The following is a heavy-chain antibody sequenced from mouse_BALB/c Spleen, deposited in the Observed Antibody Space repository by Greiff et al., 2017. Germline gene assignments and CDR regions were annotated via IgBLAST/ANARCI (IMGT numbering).Heavy chain of an antibody. D-gene: IGHD1-1*01. CDR2: ISSGGSYT. Sequence: EVKLVESGGGLVKPGGSLKLSCAASGFTFSSYTMSWVRQTPEKRLEWVATISSGGSYTYYPDSVKGRFTISRDNAKNTLYLQMSSLKSEDTAMYYCTRFYYGSSYDWYFDVWGAGTTVTVSS. CDR1: GFTFSSYT. J-gene: IGHJ1*01. V-gene: IGHV5-6-4*01. CDR3: TRFYYGSSYDWYFDV.